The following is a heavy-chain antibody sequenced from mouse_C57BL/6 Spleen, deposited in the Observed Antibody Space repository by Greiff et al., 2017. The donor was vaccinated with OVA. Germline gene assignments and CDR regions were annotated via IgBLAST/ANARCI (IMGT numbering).Heavy chain of an antibody. D-gene: IGHD2-1*01. V-gene: IGHV5-4*01. CDR3: ARDGVYGNYVGYAMDY. J-gene: IGHJ4*01. CDR2: ISDGGSYT. CDR1: GFTFSSYA. Sequence: EVKLMESGGGLVKPGGSLKLSCAASGFTFSSYAMSWVRQTPEKRLEWVATISDGGSYTYYPDNVKGRFTISRDNAKNNLYLQMSHLKSEDTAMYYCARDGVYGNYVGYAMDYWGQGTSVTVSS.